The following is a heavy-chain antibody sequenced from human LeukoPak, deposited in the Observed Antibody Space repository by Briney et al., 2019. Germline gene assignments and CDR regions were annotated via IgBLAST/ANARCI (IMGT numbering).Heavy chain of an antibody. V-gene: IGHV3-13*01. CDR3: TREWRGIASHYSGMDV. Sequence: GGSLRLSCVASGFSVSTFDMYWVRQAAGGGLEWVAAVGTNHDTLYLGSVKGRFTISRENAENSLSLEMSYLTVEDTAVYYCTREWRGIASHYSGMDVWGQGTAVIVSS. CDR2: VGTNHDT. J-gene: IGHJ6*02. D-gene: IGHD3-16*02. CDR1: GFSVSTFD.